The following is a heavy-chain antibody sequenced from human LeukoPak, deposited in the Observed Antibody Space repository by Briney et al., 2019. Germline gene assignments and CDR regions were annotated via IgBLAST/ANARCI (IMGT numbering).Heavy chain of an antibody. CDR3: ARADILTGYYDY. V-gene: IGHV4-31*03. J-gene: IGHJ4*02. D-gene: IGHD3-9*01. CDR1: GGSLSSGGYY. Sequence: PSETLSLTCTVSGGSLSSGGYYWSWVRQHPGTGLEWLGYIYYSGSTYYNPSLKSSVTIQVDTSKNKLSLKLSSVTAADTAVYYCARADILTGYYDYWGQGTLVTVSS. CDR2: IYYSGST.